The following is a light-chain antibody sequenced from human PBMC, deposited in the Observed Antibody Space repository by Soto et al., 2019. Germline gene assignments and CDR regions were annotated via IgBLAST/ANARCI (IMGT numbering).Light chain of an antibody. CDR2: GNS. CDR1: SSNIGAGYD. Sequence: SVLTQPPSVSGAPGQRVTISCTGSSSNIGAGYDVHWYQQLPGTAPKLLIYGNSNRPSGVPDRFSGSKSGTSASLAITGLQAEDEADYYCQSYDSSLSVVFGGGTKATVL. CDR3: QSYDSSLSVV. V-gene: IGLV1-40*01. J-gene: IGLJ2*01.